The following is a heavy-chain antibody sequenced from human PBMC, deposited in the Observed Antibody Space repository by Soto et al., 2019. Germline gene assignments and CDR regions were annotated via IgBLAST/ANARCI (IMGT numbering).Heavy chain of an antibody. CDR3: AKETPNYYDFWSGYYYYYMDV. CDR2: ISGSGGST. V-gene: IGHV3-23*01. CDR1: GFTFSSYA. Sequence: GGSLRLSCAASGFTFSSYAMSWVRQAPGKGLEWVSAISGSGGSTFYADSVQGRFTIYRDHSKKTLYLQMNSLRSEDTAVYYCAKETPNYYDFWSGYYYYYMDVWGKGTTVTVSS. J-gene: IGHJ6*03. D-gene: IGHD3-3*01.